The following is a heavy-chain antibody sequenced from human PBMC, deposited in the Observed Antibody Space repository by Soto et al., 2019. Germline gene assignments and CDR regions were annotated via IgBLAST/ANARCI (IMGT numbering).Heavy chain of an antibody. V-gene: IGHV3-23*01. CDR3: AKSRGSGTYYNPFDAFDI. J-gene: IGHJ3*02. Sequence: VQLLESGGGLVQPGGSLRLSCAASGFTFNNYALSWVRQAPGKGLEWVSGISGSGGGAYNADRVKGRFTISRDNSKNTLYLQMNSLRAEDTAVYYCAKSRGSGTYYNPFDAFDIWGQGTKVTVSS. CDR1: GFTFNNYA. D-gene: IGHD3-10*01. CDR2: ISGSGGGA.